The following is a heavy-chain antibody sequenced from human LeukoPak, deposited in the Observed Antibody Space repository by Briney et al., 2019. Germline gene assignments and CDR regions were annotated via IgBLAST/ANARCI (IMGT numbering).Heavy chain of an antibody. V-gene: IGHV3-23*01. CDR1: GITLSNYG. D-gene: IGHD6-13*01. Sequence: PGGSLRLSCAVSGITLSNYGMSWVRQAPGKGLEWVAGISDSGGRTNYADSVKGRFTISRDNSKNTLYLQMNSLRPEDTAVYYCAKGKYAGVSDYWGQGTLVTVSS. CDR2: ISDSGGRT. J-gene: IGHJ4*02. CDR3: AKGKYAGVSDY.